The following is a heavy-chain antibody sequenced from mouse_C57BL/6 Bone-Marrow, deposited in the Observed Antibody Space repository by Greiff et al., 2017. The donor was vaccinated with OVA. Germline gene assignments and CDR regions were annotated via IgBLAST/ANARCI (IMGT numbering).Heavy chain of an antibody. CDR1: GYTFTDYY. J-gene: IGHJ4*01. Sequence: EVQLQESGPVLVKPGASVKMSCKASGYTFTDYYMNWVKQSHGKSLEWIGVINPYNGGTSYNQKFKGKATLTVDKSSSTAYMELNSLTSEDSAVYYCARRWLLYYAMDYWGQGTSVTVSS. D-gene: IGHD2-3*01. CDR3: ARRWLLYYAMDY. CDR2: INPYNGGT. V-gene: IGHV1-19*01.